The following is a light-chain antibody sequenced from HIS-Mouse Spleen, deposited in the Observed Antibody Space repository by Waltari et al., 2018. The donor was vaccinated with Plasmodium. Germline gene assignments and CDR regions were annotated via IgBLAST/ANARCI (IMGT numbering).Light chain of an antibody. CDR3: QQSYSTPPT. CDR2: AAT. CDR1: QSISSY. V-gene: IGKV1-39*01. J-gene: IGKJ4*01. Sequence: DIQMTQSPSSLSASVGDRVTITCRASQSISSYLNWYQQKPGKAPKLLIYAATSLQSVGPSRFSGSGAGTDFTLTISSLQPEDCATYYCQQSYSTPPTFGGGTKVEIK.